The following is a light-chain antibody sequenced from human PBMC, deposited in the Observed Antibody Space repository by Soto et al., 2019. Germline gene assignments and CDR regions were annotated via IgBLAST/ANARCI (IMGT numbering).Light chain of an antibody. CDR1: HSVSRTY. Sequence: EIVLTQSPGTLSLSQGERATLSCRASHSVSRTYLAWYQKRPGQAPRPLIYGASSRATGTPDRFSGSGSGTDFTLIISRLEPEDCAVYDCQQSGSSVLTFGEWTKVDIK. V-gene: IGKV3-20*01. CDR3: QQSGSSVLT. CDR2: GAS. J-gene: IGKJ4*01.